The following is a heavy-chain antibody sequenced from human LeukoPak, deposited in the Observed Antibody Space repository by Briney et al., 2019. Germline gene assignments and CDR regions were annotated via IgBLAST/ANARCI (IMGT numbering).Heavy chain of an antibody. Sequence: GFLWRSPAPSSVTLGNRVVYWVRQTPRKGLEWVATIKQDGSETYYVDSVRGRFTISRDNAKNSLYLQMDSLRAEDTAVYYCTRLIVEVPGISDYCDYWGQGTLVTVSS. CDR3: TRLIVEVPGISDYCDY. V-gene: IGHV3-7*05. CDR2: IKQDGSET. CDR1: SVTLGNRV. D-gene: IGHD2-2*01. J-gene: IGHJ4*02.